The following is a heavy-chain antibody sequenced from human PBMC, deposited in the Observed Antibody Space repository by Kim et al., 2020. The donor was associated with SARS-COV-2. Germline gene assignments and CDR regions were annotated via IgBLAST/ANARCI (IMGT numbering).Heavy chain of an antibody. V-gene: IGHV3-43*01. CDR3: AKGIFDGGDSGYEAFDI. J-gene: IGHJ3*02. Sequence: SVEGRFTISRDNSKNSRYLQMNTLRTEDTAFYYCAKGIFDGGDSGYEAFDIWGQGTMVTVSS. D-gene: IGHD2-21*02.